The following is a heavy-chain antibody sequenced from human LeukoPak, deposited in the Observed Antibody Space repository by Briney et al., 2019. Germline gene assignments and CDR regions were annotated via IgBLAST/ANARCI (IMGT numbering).Heavy chain of an antibody. CDR2: ISSSGSTI. CDR1: GVTFSSYE. V-gene: IGHV3-48*03. D-gene: IGHD6-13*01. CDR3: ARSAAARSFGY. J-gene: IGHJ4*02. Sequence: GGSLRLSCAASGVTFSSYEMNWVRQAPGKGGEWGSYISSSGSTIYYADSVKGRFTISRDNAKNSLYLQMNSLRAEDTAVYYCARSAAARSFGYWGQGTLVTVSS.